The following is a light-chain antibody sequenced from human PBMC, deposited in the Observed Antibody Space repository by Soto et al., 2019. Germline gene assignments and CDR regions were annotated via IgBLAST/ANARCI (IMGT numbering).Light chain of an antibody. J-gene: IGKJ1*01. CDR2: AAS. V-gene: IGKV1-39*01. CDR3: QQTYKTPPWT. Sequence: DIPMTQSPSSLSVSVGDRVTITCRASQSISSHLNWYQQKPGKAPKLLIYAASSLQSGVPSRFSGSGSGTDFTLTISSLQPGDFATYFCQQTYKTPPWTFGQGTKVEIK. CDR1: QSISSH.